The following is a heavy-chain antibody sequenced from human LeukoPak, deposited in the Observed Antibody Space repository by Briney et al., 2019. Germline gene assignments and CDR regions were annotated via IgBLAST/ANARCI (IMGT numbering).Heavy chain of an antibody. Sequence: SETLSLTCTVSGGSIRSSYYYWSWIRQPPGKGLEWIGEINHSGSTNYNPSLKSRVTISVDTSKNQFSLKLSSVTAADTAVYYCARHQTTVTSHGMDVWGQGTTVTVSS. CDR3: ARHQTTVTSHGMDV. D-gene: IGHD4-17*01. V-gene: IGHV4-39*01. CDR1: GGSIRSSYYY. CDR2: INHSGST. J-gene: IGHJ6*02.